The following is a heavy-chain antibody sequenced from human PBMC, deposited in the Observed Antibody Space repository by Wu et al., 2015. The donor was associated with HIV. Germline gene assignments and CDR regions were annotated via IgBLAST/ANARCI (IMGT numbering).Heavy chain of an antibody. CDR3: ARNPIDTYDESSGYRPYYLDH. CDR1: GGTFSNYA. V-gene: IGHV1-69*05. CDR2: IIPIFGTP. D-gene: IGHD3-22*01. Sequence: QVQLVQSGAEVKKPRSSVKISCKASGGTFSNYAISWVRQAPGQGLEWMGGIIPIFGTPNYAQNFQGRVTITTDESITTAYMELSSLRSEDTAVYYCARNPIDTYDESSGYRPYYLDHWGQGALVTVS. J-gene: IGHJ4*02.